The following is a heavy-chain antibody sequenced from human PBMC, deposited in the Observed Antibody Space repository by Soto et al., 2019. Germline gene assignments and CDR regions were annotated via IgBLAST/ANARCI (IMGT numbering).Heavy chain of an antibody. Sequence: PSETLSLTCAVYGGSFSGYYWSWIRQPPGKGLEWIGEINHSGSTNYNPSLKSRVTISVDTSKNQFSLKLSSVTAADTAVYYCARLARLPNWFDPWGQGTLVT. V-gene: IGHV4-34*01. CDR1: GGSFSGYY. D-gene: IGHD6-25*01. CDR3: ARLARLPNWFDP. CDR2: INHSGST. J-gene: IGHJ5*02.